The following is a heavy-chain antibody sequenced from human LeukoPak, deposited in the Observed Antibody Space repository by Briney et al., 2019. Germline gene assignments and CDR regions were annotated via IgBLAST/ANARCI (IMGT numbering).Heavy chain of an antibody. V-gene: IGHV4-59*01. Sequence: PSETLSLTCTVSGGSISSYYWSWIGQPPGKGLEWIGYIYYSGSTNYNPSLKSRVTISVDTSKNQFSLKLSSVTAADTAVYYCARSGRDAFDIWGQGTMVTVSS. CDR3: ARSGRDAFDI. D-gene: IGHD1-26*01. J-gene: IGHJ3*02. CDR1: GGSISSYY. CDR2: IYYSGST.